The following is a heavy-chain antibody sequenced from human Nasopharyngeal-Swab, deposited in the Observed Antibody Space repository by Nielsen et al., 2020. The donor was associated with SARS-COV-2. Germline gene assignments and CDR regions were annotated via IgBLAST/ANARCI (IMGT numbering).Heavy chain of an antibody. CDR2: IYPGDSET. CDR1: GYSFTNYW. D-gene: IGHD2-15*01. J-gene: IGHJ6*02. Sequence: GGSLRLSCKGSGYSFTNYWIGWVRQMHGKGLEWMGIIYPGDSETRYSPPFEGQVTISVDKSISTAYLQWSSLKAADTAMYYCARVQGYCTGGSCYSVFYYFAMDVWGQGTTVTVSS. CDR3: ARVQGYCTGGSCYSVFYYFAMDV. V-gene: IGHV5-51*01.